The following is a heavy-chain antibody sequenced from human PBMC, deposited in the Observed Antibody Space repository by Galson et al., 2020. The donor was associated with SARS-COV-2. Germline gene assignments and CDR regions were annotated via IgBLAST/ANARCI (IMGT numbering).Heavy chain of an antibody. CDR2: IYHSGDT. V-gene: IGHV4-59*08. Sequence: ETSETLSLTCTVSGASISTYYWTWIRQPPGKRLEWIGFIYHSGDTNYNPSLKSRVTMSLDTSKNQFSLNLNFVTAADTAVYYCVTYSRNGDYFVQHWGRGTLVTVSS. D-gene: IGHD4-17*01. J-gene: IGHJ1*01. CDR3: VTYSRNGDYFVQH. CDR1: GASISTYY.